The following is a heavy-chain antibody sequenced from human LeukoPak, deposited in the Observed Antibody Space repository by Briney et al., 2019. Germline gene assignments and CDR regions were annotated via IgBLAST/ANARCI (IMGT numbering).Heavy chain of an antibody. J-gene: IGHJ4*02. CDR1: GGSISSGSYY. V-gene: IGHV4-39*07. CDR3: ARGSSWRSYYFDY. CDR2: IYYSGST. Sequence: SETLSLTCTVSGGSISSGSYYWGWIRQPPGKGLEWIGSIYYSGSTYYNPSLKSRVTISVDTSKNQFSLKLSSVTAADTAVYYCARGSSWRSYYFDYWGQGTLVTVSS. D-gene: IGHD6-13*01.